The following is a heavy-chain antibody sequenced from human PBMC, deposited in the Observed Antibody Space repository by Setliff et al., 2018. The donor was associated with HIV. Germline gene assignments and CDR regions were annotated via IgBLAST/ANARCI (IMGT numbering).Heavy chain of an antibody. CDR3: ARVTTGTYYYYMDV. D-gene: IGHD1-7*01. Sequence: SVKVSCKASGGTFSSYAISWVRQAPGQGLEWMGGIIPIFGTANYAQKFQGRVTITAVESTSTAYMELSSLRSEDTAVYYCARVTTGTYYYYMDVWGKGTTVTVSS. J-gene: IGHJ6*03. CDR2: IIPIFGTA. CDR1: GGTFSSYA. V-gene: IGHV1-69*13.